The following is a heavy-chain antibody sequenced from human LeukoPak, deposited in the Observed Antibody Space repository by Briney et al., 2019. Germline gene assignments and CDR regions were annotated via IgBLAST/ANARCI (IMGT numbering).Heavy chain of an antibody. CDR3: TRRKTFDY. J-gene: IGHJ4*02. Sequence: GGSLRLSCTGSGFTFRDYAMTWFRQAPGKGLEWVGFIRSKGYGGTTEYAASVKGRFTISRDDSNSIAYLQMNSLKAEDTAVYYCTRRKTFDYWGQGTLVTVSS. CDR2: IRSKGYGGTT. CDR1: GFTFRDYA. V-gene: IGHV3-49*03.